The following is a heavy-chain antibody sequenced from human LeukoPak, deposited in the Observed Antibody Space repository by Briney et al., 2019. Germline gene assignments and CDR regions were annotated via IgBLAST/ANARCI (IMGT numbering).Heavy chain of an antibody. CDR3: ARDRLRVAATNSHH. D-gene: IGHD2-15*01. Sequence: ASVKVSCKASGYTFTGYYIHWVRQAPGQGLEWTGWINPDSGGTTYAQKFQGRLTMTRDTSISTAYMELSGLRSGDTAIYYCARDRLRVAATNSHHWGQGTLVTVSS. J-gene: IGHJ1*01. V-gene: IGHV1-2*02. CDR2: INPDSGGT. CDR1: GYTFTGYY.